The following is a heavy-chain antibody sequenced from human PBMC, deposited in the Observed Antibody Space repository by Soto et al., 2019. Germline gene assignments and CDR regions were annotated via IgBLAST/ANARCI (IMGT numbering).Heavy chain of an antibody. CDR3: ARDPLGGGYCSGGSCYSFLYYYGMDV. CDR2: ISAYNGNT. CDR1: GYTFTSYG. V-gene: IGHV1-18*01. J-gene: IGHJ6*04. D-gene: IGHD2-15*01. Sequence: ASVKVSCKASGYTFTSYGISWVRQAPGQGLEWMGWISAYNGNTNYAQKLQGRVTMTTDTSTSTAYMELRSLRSDDTAVYYCARDPLGGGYCSGGSCYSFLYYYGMDVWGKGTTVTVSS.